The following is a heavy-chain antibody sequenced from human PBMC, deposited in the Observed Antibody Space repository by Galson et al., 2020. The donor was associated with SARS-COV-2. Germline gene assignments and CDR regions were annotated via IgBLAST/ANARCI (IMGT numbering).Heavy chain of an antibody. CDR3: ARSERGYSYGAVDY. Sequence: SETLSLTCTVSGGPISSNRYHWVWIRPPPGKGLEWIGSIYYSGRTYYNPSLKSRVTISVDTAKNQFSLTLSSVTAADTAVYYCARSERGYSYGAVDYWGQGTLVTVSS. D-gene: IGHD5-18*01. V-gene: IGHV4-39*01. CDR1: GGPISSNRYH. CDR2: IYYSGRT. J-gene: IGHJ4*02.